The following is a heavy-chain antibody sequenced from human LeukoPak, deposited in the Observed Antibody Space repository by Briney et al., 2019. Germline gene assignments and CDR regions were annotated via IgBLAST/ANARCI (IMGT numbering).Heavy chain of an antibody. CDR3: ARVGFGRSGWNQYFDY. Sequence: PSETLSLTCTVSGGSISSYYWSWIRQPPGKGLEWIGYIYYSGSTNYNPSLKSRVTISVDTSKNQFPLKLSSVTAADTAVYYCARVGFGRSGWNQYFDYWGQGTLVTVSS. V-gene: IGHV4-59*01. J-gene: IGHJ4*02. CDR2: IYYSGST. CDR1: GGSISSYY. D-gene: IGHD6-19*01.